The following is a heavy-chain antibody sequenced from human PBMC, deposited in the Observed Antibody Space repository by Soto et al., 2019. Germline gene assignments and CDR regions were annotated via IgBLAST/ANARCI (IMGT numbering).Heavy chain of an antibody. CDR2: IYWDDDK. J-gene: IGHJ4*02. CDR3: AQARAEWAYFDF. V-gene: IGHV2-5*02. D-gene: IGHD1-26*01. Sequence: QITLRESGPTLVRPTQTLTLTCTFSGFSLNTDEVSVSWIRQPPGKAPEWLALIYWDDDKRYKPSLKNRVTITKDPSKNQVVLTMSNMSPVDTAMYYCAQARAEWAYFDFWGQGTPVTVSS. CDR1: GFSLNTDEVS.